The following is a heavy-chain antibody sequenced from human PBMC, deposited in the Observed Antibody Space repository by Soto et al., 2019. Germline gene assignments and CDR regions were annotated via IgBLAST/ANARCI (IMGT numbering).Heavy chain of an antibody. CDR2: IYYSGST. D-gene: IGHD3-10*01. J-gene: IGHJ4*02. V-gene: IGHV4-30-4*01. CDR3: ARGLITGRHYSGGWYYCDS. Sequence: PSETLSLTCAVSGGSISSGDYYWSWIRQPPGKGLEWIGYIYYSGSTYYNPSLKSRVTISVHTSNSQFSLDLSPVTAADTAVYNCARGLITGRHYSGGWYYCDSWGQGTQVTVSS. CDR1: GGSISSGDYY.